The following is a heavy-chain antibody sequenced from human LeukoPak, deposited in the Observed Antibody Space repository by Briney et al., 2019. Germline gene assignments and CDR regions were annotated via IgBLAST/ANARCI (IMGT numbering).Heavy chain of an antibody. D-gene: IGHD3-22*01. J-gene: IGHJ4*02. V-gene: IGHV3-23*01. CDR1: GFTFNSYA. Sequence: GGSLRLSCAASGFTFNSYAMSWVRQAPGKGLEWVSAISGSGGSTYYADSVKGRFTISRDNSKNTLYLQMNSLRAEDTAVYYCAKGYYDSSGYSTYFDYWGQGTLVTVSS. CDR2: ISGSGGST. CDR3: AKGYYDSSGYSTYFDY.